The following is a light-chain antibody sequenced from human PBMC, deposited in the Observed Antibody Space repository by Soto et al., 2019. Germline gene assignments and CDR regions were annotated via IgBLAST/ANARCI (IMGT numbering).Light chain of an antibody. Sequence: EIVLTPSPGTLSLSPGERATLSCRASQSVSSNYLAWYQQKPGQAPRLLIYGTSSRATGIPDRFSGSGSGTDFTLTISRLEPEDFAVYYCQQYGNSPITFGQGTRLEIK. CDR3: QQYGNSPIT. V-gene: IGKV3-20*01. CDR1: QSVSSNY. J-gene: IGKJ5*01. CDR2: GTS.